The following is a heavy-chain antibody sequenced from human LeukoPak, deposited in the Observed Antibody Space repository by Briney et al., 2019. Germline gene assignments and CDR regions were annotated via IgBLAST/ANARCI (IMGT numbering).Heavy chain of an antibody. CDR1: GSSFTNYW. D-gene: IGHD2-2*01. Sequence: GASLKISCKVSGSSFTNYWITWVRQMPGKGLEWMGRIDPSDSYTKYSPSFQGLVSISADKSIATAYLQWSSLEASDTAMYSCARHAGDGGAFDVWGQGTMVTVSS. CDR3: ARHAGDGGAFDV. V-gene: IGHV5-10-1*01. J-gene: IGHJ3*01. CDR2: IDPSDSYT.